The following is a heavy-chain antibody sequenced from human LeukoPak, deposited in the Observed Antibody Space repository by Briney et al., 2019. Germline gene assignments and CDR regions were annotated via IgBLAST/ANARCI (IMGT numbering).Heavy chain of an antibody. V-gene: IGHV4-39*01. CDR3: ARRGSDNYYVDY. J-gene: IGHJ4*02. CDR1: SGSIGSSFYC. D-gene: IGHD3-10*01. CDR2: ICYTGST. Sequence: SETLSLTCTVSSGSIGSSFYCWGWIRQPPGKGLDWIGTICYTGSTYYNPSLKSRVTISVDTSKNQFSLKLSSVTAADTAVYYCARRGSDNYYVDYWGQGILVTVSS.